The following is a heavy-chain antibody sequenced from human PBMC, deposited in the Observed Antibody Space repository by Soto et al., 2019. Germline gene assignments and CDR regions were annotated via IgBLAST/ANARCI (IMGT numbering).Heavy chain of an antibody. CDR1: GFTFSRFA. CDR2: ITGDGRNT. Sequence: EVQLLESGGGLVQPGESLRLSCEASGFTFSRFAMSWVRQAPGKGLEWVFGITGDGRNTYYANSMEGRFTVSRDNAKDTMYLQMNSLRADDTAVYYCAKGRPSLGGTGRGAMDVWGQGTTVTVSS. D-gene: IGHD3-16*01. J-gene: IGHJ6*02. CDR3: AKGRPSLGGTGRGAMDV. V-gene: IGHV3-23*01.